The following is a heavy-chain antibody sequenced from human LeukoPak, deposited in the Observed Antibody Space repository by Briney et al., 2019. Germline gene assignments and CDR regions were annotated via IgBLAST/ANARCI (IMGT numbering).Heavy chain of an antibody. CDR1: GLTFSSYG. V-gene: IGHV3-23*01. J-gene: IGHJ4*02. CDR2: ITRNGNTI. CDR3: AKDLDASYSGWYFDY. Sequence: GGSLRLSCAASGLTFSSYGMSWVRQAPGKGLEWVSSITRNGNTIYYADSVKGRYTISRDNAKNTLSLQMNSLRAEDTAVYYCAKDLDASYSGWYFDYWGRGTLVTVSS. D-gene: IGHD6-19*01.